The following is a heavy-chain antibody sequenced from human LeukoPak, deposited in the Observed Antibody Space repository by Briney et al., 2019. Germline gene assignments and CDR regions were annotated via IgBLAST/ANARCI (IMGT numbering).Heavy chain of an antibody. CDR3: ARYSGTYFPLYYFDY. CDR1: GGSISSYY. CDR2: ISYTGST. V-gene: IGHV4-59*01. J-gene: IGHJ4*02. Sequence: SETLSLTCTVSGGSISSYYWDWIRQPPGKGLEWIGYISYTGSTNYNPSLKSRATISLDTSKNQCSLRLTSVPAADTAVYYCARYSGTYFPLYYFDYWGQGTLVTVSS. D-gene: IGHD1-26*01.